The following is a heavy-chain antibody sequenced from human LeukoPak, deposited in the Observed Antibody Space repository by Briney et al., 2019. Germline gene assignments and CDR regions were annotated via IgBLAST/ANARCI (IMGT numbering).Heavy chain of an antibody. D-gene: IGHD6-13*01. CDR3: AKSPGYSSSWYDY. Sequence: PGGSLRLSCAASGITFSSYGMSWVRQAPGKGLEWVSSISSTGGTTYYADSVKGRFTISRDNSKNTLYLQMNSLRAEDTAVYYCAKSPGYSSSWYDYWGQGTLVTVSS. V-gene: IGHV3-23*01. CDR2: ISSTGGTT. J-gene: IGHJ4*02. CDR1: GITFSSYG.